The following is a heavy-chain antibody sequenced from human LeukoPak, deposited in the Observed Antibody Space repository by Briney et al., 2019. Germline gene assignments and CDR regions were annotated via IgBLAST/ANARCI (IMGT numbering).Heavy chain of an antibody. J-gene: IGHJ5*02. V-gene: IGHV1-18*01. CDR1: GYTFTSYG. CDR3: ARGIYYYDSSGYVS. D-gene: IGHD3-22*01. Sequence: ASVKVSCTASGYTFTSYGISWVRQAPGQGLEWMGWISAYNGNTNYAQKLQGRVTMTTDTSTSTAYMELRSLRSDDTAVYYCARGIYYYDSSGYVSWGQGTLVTVSS. CDR2: ISAYNGNT.